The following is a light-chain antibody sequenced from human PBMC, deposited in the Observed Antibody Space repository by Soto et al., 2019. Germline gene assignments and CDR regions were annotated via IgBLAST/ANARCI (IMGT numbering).Light chain of an antibody. CDR3: CSYAGNDTFI. V-gene: IGLV2-11*01. CDR2: DVT. Sequence: QSALTQPRSVSGSPGQSVAISCTGTSSDVGDYNYVSWYQHHPGKAPKLLIFDVTARPSGVPDRYSGSKSGNTASLTISGLQSAYEADYYCCSYAGNDTFIFGGGTKLTVL. CDR1: SSDVGDYNY. J-gene: IGLJ2*01.